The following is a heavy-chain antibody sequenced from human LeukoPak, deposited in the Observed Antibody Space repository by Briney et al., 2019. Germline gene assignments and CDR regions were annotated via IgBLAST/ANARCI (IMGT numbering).Heavy chain of an antibody. D-gene: IGHD3-3*01. CDR1: GYTFTSYD. CDR2: MNPNSGGT. CDR3: ARGEITIFGVVGYYYYMDV. V-gene: IGHV1-2*02. Sequence: ASVKVSCKASGYTFTSYDINWVRQATGQGLEWMGWMNPNSGGTNYAQKFQGRVTMTRDTSISTAYMELSRLRSDDTAVYYCARGEITIFGVVGYYYYMDVWGKGTTVTVSS. J-gene: IGHJ6*03.